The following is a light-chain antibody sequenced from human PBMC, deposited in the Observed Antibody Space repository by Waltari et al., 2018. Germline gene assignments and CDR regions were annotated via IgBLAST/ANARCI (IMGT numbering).Light chain of an antibody. CDR2: DVN. CDR3: SSYSSRDTLV. J-gene: IGLJ1*01. Sequence: QSALTQPASVSGSPGQSIHIPCSGTSRDIGCFEHVDLYQQHPDKIPRLVIYDVNDRPSGVSNRFSGSKSGNTASLTISGLQAEDEADYYCSSYSSRDTLVFGGGTKVSVL. CDR1: SRDIGCFEH. V-gene: IGLV2-14*03.